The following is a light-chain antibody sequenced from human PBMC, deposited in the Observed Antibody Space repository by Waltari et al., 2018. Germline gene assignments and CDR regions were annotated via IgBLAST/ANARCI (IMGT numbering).Light chain of an antibody. CDR3: QVWDSTSEHVV. CDR1: GIGSKN. V-gene: IGLV3-21*01. Sequence: SYVLTQPPSVSVAPGKPAAITCGGKGIGSKNVKWYQPKADQAPLVVMSHATDRPPGIPERFSGSNSGNTAILTINRVEAGDEADYYCQVWDSTSEHVVFGGGTKLIVL. J-gene: IGLJ3*02. CDR2: HAT.